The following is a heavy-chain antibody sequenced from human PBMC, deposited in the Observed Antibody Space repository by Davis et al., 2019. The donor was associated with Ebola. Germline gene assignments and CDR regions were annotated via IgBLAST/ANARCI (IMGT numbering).Heavy chain of an antibody. V-gene: IGHV1-46*01. Sequence: AASVKVSCKASGYTFTGYYMHWVRQAPGQGLEWMGIINPSGGSTSYAQKFQGRVTMTRDTSTSTVYMELSSLRSEDTAVYYCASNRDTAMPLGAFDIWGQGTMVTVSS. CDR3: ASNRDTAMPLGAFDI. CDR1: GYTFTGYY. CDR2: INPSGGST. D-gene: IGHD5-18*01. J-gene: IGHJ3*02.